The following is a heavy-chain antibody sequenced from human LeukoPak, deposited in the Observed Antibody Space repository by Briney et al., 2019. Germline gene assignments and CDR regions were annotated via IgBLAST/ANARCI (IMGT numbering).Heavy chain of an antibody. Sequence: SQTLSLTCTVSGGSISSGGYSWSWIRQHPGKGLEWIGYIYYSGSTYYNPSFKSRVTISVDTSKNQFSLKLSSVTAADTAVYYCARSIGEYYFDYWGQGTLVTVSS. CDR2: IYYSGST. V-gene: IGHV4-31*03. CDR3: ARSIGEYYFDY. D-gene: IGHD3-10*01. J-gene: IGHJ4*02. CDR1: GGSISSGGYS.